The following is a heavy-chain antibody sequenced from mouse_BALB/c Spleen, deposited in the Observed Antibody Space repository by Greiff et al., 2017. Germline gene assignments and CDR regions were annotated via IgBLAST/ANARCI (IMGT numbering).Heavy chain of an antibody. V-gene: IGHV2-2*02. J-gene: IGHJ4*01. CDR1: GFSLTSYG. Sequence: VHLVESGPGLVQPSQSLSITCTVSGFSLTSYGVHWVRQSPGKGLEWLGVIWSGGSTDYNAAFISRLSISKDNSKSQVFFKMNSLQANDTAIYYCARNFYRSLYYYAMDYWGQGTSVTVSS. CDR3: ARNFYRSLYYYAMDY. CDR2: IWSGGST. D-gene: IGHD2-14*01.